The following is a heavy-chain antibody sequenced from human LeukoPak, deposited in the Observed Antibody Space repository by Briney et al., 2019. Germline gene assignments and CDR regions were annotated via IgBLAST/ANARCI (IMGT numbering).Heavy chain of an antibody. D-gene: IGHD6-19*01. CDR2: ILYDGSNT. J-gene: IGHJ4*02. CDR1: GFTFSGSG. V-gene: IGHV3-30*19. CDR3: AKDGIAVPCDY. Sequence: PGRSLRLSCAASGFTFSGSGMHWVRQAPGKGLAWVAFILYDGSNTYYADSVKGRFTISRDNSRNTLYLQMNSLRAEDTAVYYCAKDGIAVPCDYWGQGTLVTVSS.